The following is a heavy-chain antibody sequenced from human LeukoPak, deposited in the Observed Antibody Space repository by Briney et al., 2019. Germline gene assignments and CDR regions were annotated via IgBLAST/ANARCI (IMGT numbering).Heavy chain of an antibody. CDR3: TRGPFYCSSTSCYLVAFDI. D-gene: IGHD2-2*01. J-gene: IGHJ3*02. CDR2: IRSKAYGGTT. V-gene: IGHV3-49*04. Sequence: GRSLRLSCTASGFTFGDYAMSWVRRAPGKGLEWVGFIRSKAYGGTTEYAASVKGRFTISRDDSKSIAYLQMNSLKTEDTAVYYCTRGPFYCSSTSCYLVAFDIWGQGTMVTVSS. CDR1: GFTFGDYA.